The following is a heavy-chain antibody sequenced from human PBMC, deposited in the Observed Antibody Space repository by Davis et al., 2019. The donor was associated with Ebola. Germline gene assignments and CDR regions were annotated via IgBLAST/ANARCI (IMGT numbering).Heavy chain of an antibody. Sequence: GGSLRLSCAASGFTFSGSAMHWVRQASGKGLEWVGRIRSKANSYATAYAASVKGRFTISRDDSKNTAYLQMNSLKTEDTAVYYCARDRLYNWNGGYFDYWGQGTLVTVSS. CDR1: GFTFSGSA. CDR2: IRSKANSYAT. J-gene: IGHJ4*02. D-gene: IGHD1-20*01. V-gene: IGHV3-73*01. CDR3: ARDRLYNWNGGYFDY.